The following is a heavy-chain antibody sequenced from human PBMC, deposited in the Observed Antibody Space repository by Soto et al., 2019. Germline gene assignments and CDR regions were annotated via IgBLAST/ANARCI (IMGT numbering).Heavy chain of an antibody. CDR2: IYYSGST. V-gene: IGHV4-30-4*08. CDR3: ARENSGYDFDY. D-gene: IGHD5-12*01. Sequence: SETPSLTCTVSGGSISSGGYYWSWIRQHPGKGLEWIGYIYYSGSTYYNPSLKSRVTISVDTSKNQFSLKLSSVTAADTAVYYCARENSGYDFDYWGQGTLVTVSS. J-gene: IGHJ4*02. CDR1: GGSISSGGYY.